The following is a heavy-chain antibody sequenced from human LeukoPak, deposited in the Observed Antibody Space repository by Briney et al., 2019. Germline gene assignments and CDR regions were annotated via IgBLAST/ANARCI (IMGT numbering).Heavy chain of an antibody. J-gene: IGHJ4*02. CDR1: GFTFSSYA. CDR2: ISGSGDST. V-gene: IGHV3-23*01. D-gene: IGHD2-2*01. Sequence: GGSLRLSCAASGFTFSSYAMSWVRQAPGKGLEWVSTISGSGDSTDYADSLKGRFTISRDNSKNTLYLQMNSLRADDTAVYYCATSSTFYYYFDYWGQGTLVTVSS. CDR3: ATSSTFYYYFDY.